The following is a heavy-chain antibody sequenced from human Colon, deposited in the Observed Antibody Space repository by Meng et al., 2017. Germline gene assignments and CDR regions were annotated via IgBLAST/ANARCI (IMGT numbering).Heavy chain of an antibody. CDR2: VSSHGTTI. Sequence: QVQLVQSGGGLVKPGGSLRLSCEASGFIFPDYFFNWIRQAPGKGLEWIAYVSSHGTTIHYADSVKGRFTISRDDANNSVHLQMNSLRAEDTAVYYCTRNVVSDYWGQGTLVTVSS. CDR3: TRNVVSDY. V-gene: IGHV3-11*01. J-gene: IGHJ4*02. CDR1: GFIFPDYF. D-gene: IGHD2-21*01.